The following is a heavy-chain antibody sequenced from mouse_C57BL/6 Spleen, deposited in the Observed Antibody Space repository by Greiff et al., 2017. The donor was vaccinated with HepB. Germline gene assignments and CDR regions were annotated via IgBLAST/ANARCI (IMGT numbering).Heavy chain of an antibody. J-gene: IGHJ3*01. CDR2: IYPRSGNT. CDR3: ASPGIYYDYLFAY. Sequence: QVQLQQSGAELARPGASVKLSCKASGYTFTSYGISWVKQRTGQGLEWIGEIYPRSGNTYYNEKFKGKATLTADKSSSTAYMELRSLTSEDSAVYFCASPGIYYDYLFAYWGQGTLVTVSA. CDR1: GYTFTSYG. V-gene: IGHV1-81*01. D-gene: IGHD2-4*01.